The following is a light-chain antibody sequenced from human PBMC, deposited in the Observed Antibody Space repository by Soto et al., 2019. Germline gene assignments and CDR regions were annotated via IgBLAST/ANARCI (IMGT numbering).Light chain of an antibody. V-gene: IGLV2-8*01. J-gene: IGLJ2*01. CDR2: EVT. CDR1: RNDVGGYNY. Sequence: QSVLTQPPSASGSPGQSVTISCTGTRNDVGGYNYVSWYQQHPGKAPKLMIYEVTKRPSGVPDRFSGSKSGNTASLTVSGLQAEDEADYYCSSYAGINNLVFGGGTQLTVL. CDR3: SSYAGINNLV.